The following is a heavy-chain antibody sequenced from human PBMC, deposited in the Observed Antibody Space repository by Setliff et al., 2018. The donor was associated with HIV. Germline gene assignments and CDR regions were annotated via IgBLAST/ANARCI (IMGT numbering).Heavy chain of an antibody. Sequence: PGESLKISCQGSGFNFNTDWIVWVRQIPGKGLEWMGSIFPGDSDTRYSPSFGDQVTISVDKSISTAYLQWRSLKTSDTAFYYCASLRGDYVGQYHYYMDIWGKGTTVTVSS. CDR2: IFPGDSDT. CDR3: ASLRGDYVGQYHYYMDI. J-gene: IGHJ6*03. D-gene: IGHD4-17*01. CDR1: GFNFNTDW. V-gene: IGHV5-51*01.